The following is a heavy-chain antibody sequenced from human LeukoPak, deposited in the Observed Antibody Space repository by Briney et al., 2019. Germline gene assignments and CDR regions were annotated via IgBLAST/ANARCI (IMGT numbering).Heavy chain of an antibody. Sequence: GGSLRLSCAASGFTFCSYAMHCVRQAPGKGLEWVAVISYDGSNKYYADSVKGRFTISRDNSKNTLYLQMNSLRAEDTAVYYCARAGPTSLCYYDSSGYYPAADYWGQGTLVTVSS. CDR1: GFTFCSYA. J-gene: IGHJ4*02. V-gene: IGHV3-30*04. CDR2: ISYDGSNK. D-gene: IGHD3-22*01. CDR3: ARAGPTSLCYYDSSGYYPAADY.